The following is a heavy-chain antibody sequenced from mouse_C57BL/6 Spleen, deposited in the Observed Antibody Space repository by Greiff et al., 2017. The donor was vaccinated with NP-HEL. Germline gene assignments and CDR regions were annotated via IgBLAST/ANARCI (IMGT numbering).Heavy chain of an antibody. CDR1: GFTFSDYG. V-gene: IGHV5-17*01. CDR2: ISSGSGTI. Sequence: DVKLVESGGGLVKPGGSLKLSCAASGFTFSDYGMHWVRQAPEKGLEWVAYISSGSGTIYYAATVKGRFTFSSDNAKNTLFLQMTSLRSEDTAMYYFARDYGSSYWYFDVWGTGTTVTVSS. D-gene: IGHD1-1*01. CDR3: ARDYGSSYWYFDV. J-gene: IGHJ1*03.